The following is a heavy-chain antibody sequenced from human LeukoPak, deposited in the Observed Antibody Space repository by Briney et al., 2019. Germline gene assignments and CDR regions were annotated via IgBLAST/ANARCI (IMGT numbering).Heavy chain of an antibody. J-gene: IGHJ6*03. Sequence: ASVKVSCKVSGYTLTELSMHWVRQAPGKGLEWMGGFDPEDGETIYAQKFQGRVTMTEDTSTDTAYMELSSLRSEDTAVYYCATTCSNYYYYYMDVWGKGTTVTVSS. CDR3: ATTCSNYYYYYMDV. D-gene: IGHD4-11*01. CDR2: FDPEDGET. V-gene: IGHV1-24*01. CDR1: GYTLTELS.